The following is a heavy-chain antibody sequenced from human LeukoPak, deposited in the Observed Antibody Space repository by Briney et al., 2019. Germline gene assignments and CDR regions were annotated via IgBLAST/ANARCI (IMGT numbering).Heavy chain of an antibody. J-gene: IGHJ4*02. V-gene: IGHV3-48*03. CDR1: GFTFSSYE. CDR2: ISSSGSTI. CDR3: ARDREGSSSWDY. D-gene: IGHD6-13*01. Sequence: GGSLRLSCAASGFTFSSYEMNWVRQAPGKGLEWVSYISSSGSTIYYADSVKGRFIISRDNSKNTLYLQMNSLRVEDTGVYYCARDREGSSSWDYWGQGTLVTVSS.